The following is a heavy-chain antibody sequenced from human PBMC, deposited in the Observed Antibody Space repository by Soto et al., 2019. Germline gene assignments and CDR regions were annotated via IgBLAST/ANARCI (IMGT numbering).Heavy chain of an antibody. V-gene: IGHV3-30-3*01. CDR1: GFTLSSYA. Sequence: QVQLVESGGGVVQPGRSLRLSCAASGFTLSSYAMHWVRQAPGKGLEWVAVLSYDGSNKYYTDSVKGRFTISRDNSKNTQYLQMNALGAEDTAVYHCARGKAYMYGSCYFDYWGQGTLVTVSS. CDR3: ARGKAYMYGSCYFDY. J-gene: IGHJ4*02. CDR2: LSYDGSNK. D-gene: IGHD4-17*01.